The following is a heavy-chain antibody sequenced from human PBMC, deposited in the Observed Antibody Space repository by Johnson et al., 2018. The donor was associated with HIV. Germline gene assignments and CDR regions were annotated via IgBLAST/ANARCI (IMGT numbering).Heavy chain of an antibody. CDR1: GFTFSSYG. Sequence: VQLVESGGGLVQPGGSLRLSCAASGFTFSSYGMHWVRQAPGKGLEWVAFIRYDGSNKYYADSVKGRFTISRDNSKNTLYLQMNSLRAEDTAVYYCARDILEYSSSVPDAFDIWGQGTMVTVSS. D-gene: IGHD6-6*01. CDR2: IRYDGSNK. CDR3: ARDILEYSSSVPDAFDI. V-gene: IGHV3-30*02. J-gene: IGHJ3*02.